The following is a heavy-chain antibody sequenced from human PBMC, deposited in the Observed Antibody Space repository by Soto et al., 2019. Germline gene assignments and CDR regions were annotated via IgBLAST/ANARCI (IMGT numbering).Heavy chain of an antibody. CDR2: IIPIFGTA. CDR3: ARDHWVSASNESYYYYYGMDV. J-gene: IGHJ6*02. V-gene: IGHV1-69*13. Sequence: SVKVSCKASGGTFSSYAISWVRQAPGQGLEWMGGIIPIFGTANYAQKFQGRVTITADESTSTAYMELSSLRSEDTAVYYCARDHWVSASNESYYYYYGMDVWGQGTTVTVS. CDR1: GGTFSSYA. D-gene: IGHD1-1*01.